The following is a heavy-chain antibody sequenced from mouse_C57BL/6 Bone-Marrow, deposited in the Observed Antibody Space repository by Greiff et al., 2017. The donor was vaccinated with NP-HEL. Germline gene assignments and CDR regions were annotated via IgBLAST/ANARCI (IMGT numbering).Heavy chain of an antibody. V-gene: IGHV1-55*01. CDR2: IYPGSGST. CDR3: ARGDDYYFDY. Sequence: VQLQQPGAELVKPGASVKMSCKASGYTFTSYWITGVKQRPGQGLEWIGDIYPGSGSTNYNEKFKSNATLTVDTSSSTAYMQLRSRTSEDSAVYYCARGDDYYFDYWGQGTTLTVSS. CDR1: GYTFTSYW. J-gene: IGHJ2*01. D-gene: IGHD2-4*01.